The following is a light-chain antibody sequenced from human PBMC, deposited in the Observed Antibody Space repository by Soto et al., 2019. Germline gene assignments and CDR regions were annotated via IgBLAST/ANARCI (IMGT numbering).Light chain of an antibody. V-gene: IGKV1-5*01. CDR3: QQYSTFWT. CDR1: QSISSW. Sequence: DIQMTQSPSTLSASVGDRVTITCRASQSISSWLAWYQQKPGKAPKLLIYDASYLERGVPSRFSGSGSGTDFTLTISSLQSEGLATYYCQQYSTFWTFGQGSKVEI. CDR2: DAS. J-gene: IGKJ1*01.